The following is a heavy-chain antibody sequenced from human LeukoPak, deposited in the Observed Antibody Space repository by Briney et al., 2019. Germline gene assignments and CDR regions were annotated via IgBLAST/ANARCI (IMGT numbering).Heavy chain of an antibody. V-gene: IGHV4-30-2*01. D-gene: IGHD1-1*01. CDR2: INHSGST. CDR1: GGSISSGGYY. Sequence: PSQTLSLTCTVSGGSISSGGYYWSWIRQPPGKGLEWIGEINHSGSTNYNPSLKSRVTISVDTSKNQFSLKLSSVTAADTAVYYCARGLEGEAAPILFDYWGQGTLVTVSS. J-gene: IGHJ4*02. CDR3: ARGLEGEAAPILFDY.